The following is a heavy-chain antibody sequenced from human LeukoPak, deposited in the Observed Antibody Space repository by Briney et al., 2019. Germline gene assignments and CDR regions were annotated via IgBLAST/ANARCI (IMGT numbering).Heavy chain of an antibody. J-gene: IGHJ5*02. CDR3: ARENSNYGSDNWFDP. Sequence: GESLKISCKGSGYSFTSYWIGWVRQMPGKGLEWMGIIYPGDSDTRYSPSFQGQVTISADKSISTAYLQWSSLKASDTAIYYCARENSNYGSDNWFDPWGQGTLVTVSS. CDR2: IYPGDSDT. CDR1: GYSFTSYW. V-gene: IGHV5-51*01. D-gene: IGHD3-10*01.